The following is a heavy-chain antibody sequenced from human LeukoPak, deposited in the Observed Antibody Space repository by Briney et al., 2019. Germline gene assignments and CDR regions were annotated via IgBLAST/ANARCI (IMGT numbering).Heavy chain of an antibody. Sequence: GGSLRLSCAASGFTFSSYGMHWVRQAPGKGLEWVAVIWYDGSNKYYADSVKGRFTISRDNSKNTQYLQMNSLRAEDTAVYYCAKVGSTIFGVVTYYYMDVWGKGTTVTVSS. D-gene: IGHD3-3*01. CDR1: GFTFSSYG. J-gene: IGHJ6*03. CDR3: AKVGSTIFGVVTYYYMDV. V-gene: IGHV3-33*06. CDR2: IWYDGSNK.